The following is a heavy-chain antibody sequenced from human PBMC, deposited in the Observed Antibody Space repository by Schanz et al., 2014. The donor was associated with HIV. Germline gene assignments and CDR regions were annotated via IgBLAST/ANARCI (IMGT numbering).Heavy chain of an antibody. Sequence: QVHLQESGPGLVKPSQTLSLTCSVSGYSISRGGYYWSWIRQHPGKGLEWIGYIYHSGSTYYNPSLKTRCTISVDTSKNQFSLKLRSVTAADTAVYYCAREGMEQMVNILDVWGQGTRVNVSS. J-gene: IGHJ6*02. CDR3: AREGMEQMVNILDV. V-gene: IGHV4-31*02. D-gene: IGHD6-13*01. CDR2: IYHSGST. CDR1: GYSISRGGYY.